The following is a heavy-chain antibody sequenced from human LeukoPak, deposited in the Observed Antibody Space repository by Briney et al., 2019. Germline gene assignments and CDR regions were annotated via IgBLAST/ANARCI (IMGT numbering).Heavy chain of an antibody. Sequence: GGSLRLSCAASGFTFSSYAMSWVRQAPGKGLEWVSAISGSGGSTYYADSVKGRFTISRDNSKNTLYLQMNSLRAEDTAVYYCAKPSGGYCSSTSCRPAWGQGTLVTVSS. D-gene: IGHD2-2*01. V-gene: IGHV3-23*01. CDR2: ISGSGGST. J-gene: IGHJ5*02. CDR1: GFTFSSYA. CDR3: AKPSGGYCSSTSCRPA.